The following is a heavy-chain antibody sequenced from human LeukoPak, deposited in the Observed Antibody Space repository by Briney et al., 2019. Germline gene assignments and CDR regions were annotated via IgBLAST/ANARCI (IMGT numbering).Heavy chain of an antibody. J-gene: IGHJ5*02. CDR2: IYSGGDT. D-gene: IGHD4/OR15-4a*01. CDR1: GFTVSNNY. CDR3: ARDPPAVRTNTYA. Sequence: GVSLRLSCAASGFTVSNNYMNWVRQAPGKGLEWVSLIYSGGDTHYADSVKGRFTISRDSSKNTLNLQMNSLRAEDTAVYYCARDPPAVRTNTYAWGQGTLVTVSS. V-gene: IGHV3-66*01.